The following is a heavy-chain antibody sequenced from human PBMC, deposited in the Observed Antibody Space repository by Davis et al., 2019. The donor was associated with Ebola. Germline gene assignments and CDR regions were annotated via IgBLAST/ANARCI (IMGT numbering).Heavy chain of an antibody. J-gene: IGHJ2*01. Sequence: GGSLRLSCAASGFTFSSHWMSWVRQAPGKGLEWVANIKQDGSEKYYVDSVKGRFTISRDNAKNSLYLQMNSLRAEDTAVYYCAREASIAAAGTGWYFDLWGRGTLVTVSS. CDR1: GFTFSSHW. D-gene: IGHD6-13*01. CDR3: AREASIAAAGTGWYFDL. CDR2: IKQDGSEK. V-gene: IGHV3-7*01.